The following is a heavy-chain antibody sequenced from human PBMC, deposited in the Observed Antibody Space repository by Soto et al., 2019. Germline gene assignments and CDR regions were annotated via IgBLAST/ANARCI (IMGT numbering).Heavy chain of an antibody. CDR1: GYTFTSYY. V-gene: IGHV1-46*01. J-gene: IGHJ4*02. CDR3: ARVRGKGYDILTGFFDY. D-gene: IGHD3-9*01. CDR2: INPSGGST. Sequence: QVQLVQSGAEVKKPGASVKVSCKASGYTFTSYYMHWVRQAPGQGLEWMGIINPSGGSTSYAQKFQGRVTMTRDTSTSTVYMELSSLSSEDTAVYYCARVRGKGYDILTGFFDYWGQGTLVTVSS.